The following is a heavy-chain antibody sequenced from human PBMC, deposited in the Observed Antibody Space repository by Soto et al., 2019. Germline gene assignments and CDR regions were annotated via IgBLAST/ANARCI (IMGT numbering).Heavy chain of an antibody. CDR1: GYTFTSYG. D-gene: IGHD3-22*01. V-gene: IGHV1-18*01. Sequence: QVQLVQSGAEVKKPGASVKVSCKASGYTFTSYGISWVRQAPGQGLEWMGWISAYNGNTNYAQKLQGRVTMTTDTSTSTAYMELRSRRSDDTAVYYCARDESLEDYYDSSGYQPLDYWGQGTLVTVSS. J-gene: IGHJ4*02. CDR3: ARDESLEDYYDSSGYQPLDY. CDR2: ISAYNGNT.